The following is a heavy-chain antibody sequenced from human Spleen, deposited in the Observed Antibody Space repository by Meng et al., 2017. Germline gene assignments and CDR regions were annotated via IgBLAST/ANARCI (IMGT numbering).Heavy chain of an antibody. J-gene: IGHJ5*02. V-gene: IGHV3-11*04. CDR3: ARRGTTYCTSASCGPTWFDP. CDR2: ISVSGSTI. CDR1: GFTFSDYY. D-gene: IGHD2-2*01. Sequence: GGSLRLSCAASGFTFSDYYMTWIRQAPGKGLEWLSSISVSGSTIHYADSVRGRFTIARDNAKTSLYLQMSSLRAEDTSIYFCARRGTTYCTSASCGPTWFDPWGQRNLVTGAS.